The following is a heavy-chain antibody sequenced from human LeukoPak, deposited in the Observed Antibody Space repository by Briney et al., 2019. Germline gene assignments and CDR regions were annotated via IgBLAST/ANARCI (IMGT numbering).Heavy chain of an antibody. J-gene: IGHJ4*02. CDR3: ATADSGSYYSGFDY. D-gene: IGHD1-26*01. Sequence: PGGSLRLSCAASGFTVSSNYMSWVRQAPGKGLEWVSVVYSGGSTHYAASVKGRFTISRDNSKNTLYLHMNSLRAEDTAVYYCATADSGSYYSGFDYWGQGTPVTVSS. CDR2: VYSGGST. V-gene: IGHV3-66*01. CDR1: GFTVSSNY.